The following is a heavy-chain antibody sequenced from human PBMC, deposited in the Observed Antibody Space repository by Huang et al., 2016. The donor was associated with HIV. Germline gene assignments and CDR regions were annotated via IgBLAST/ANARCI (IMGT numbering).Heavy chain of an antibody. Sequence: QVQLQQWGAGLLKPSETLSLTCDVYGGSFSGYNWSWLRQSPWKGLAWIGEINHRGNTNHNPSLKSRVTISVDTSKNQFSLRLSSVTAADTAVYYCARGTAAAHSDYWGQGTLVTVYS. CDR3: ARGTAAAHSDY. CDR1: GGSFSGYN. V-gene: IGHV4-34*01. J-gene: IGHJ4*02. CDR2: INHRGNT. D-gene: IGHD6-13*01.